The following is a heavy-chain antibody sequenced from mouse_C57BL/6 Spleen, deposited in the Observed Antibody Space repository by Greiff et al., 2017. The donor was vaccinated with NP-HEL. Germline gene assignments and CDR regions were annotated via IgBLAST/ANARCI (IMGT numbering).Heavy chain of an antibody. CDR1: EYEFPSHD. CDR2: INSDGGST. Sequence: EVKLMESGGGLVQPGESLKLSCESNEYEFPSHDMSWVRKTPEKRLELVAAINSDGGSTYYPDTMERRFIISRDNTKKTLYLQMSSLRSEDTALYYCARPSTMITDPYYYAMDYWGQGTSVTVSS. D-gene: IGHD2-4*01. CDR3: ARPSTMITDPYYYAMDY. J-gene: IGHJ4*01. V-gene: IGHV5-2*01.